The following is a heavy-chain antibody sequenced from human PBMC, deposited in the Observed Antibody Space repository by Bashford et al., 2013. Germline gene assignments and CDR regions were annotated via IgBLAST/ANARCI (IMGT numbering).Heavy chain of an antibody. J-gene: IGHJ4*02. D-gene: IGHD3-10*01. V-gene: IGHV1-3*01. CDR3: ARGPYGSGKFDY. Sequence: KFQGRVTITRDTSASTAYMELSSLRSEDTAVYYCARGPYGSGKFDYWGQGTLVTVSS.